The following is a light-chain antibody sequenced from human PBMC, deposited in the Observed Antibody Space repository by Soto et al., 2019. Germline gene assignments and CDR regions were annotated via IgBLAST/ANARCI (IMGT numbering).Light chain of an antibody. CDR1: QSVGIY. CDR3: QHRSTWPRA. CDR2: DAS. Sequence: EIVLTQSPATLSLSPGERAPLSCRASQSVGIYLGWYQLRPGQAPRLLLYDASKRAAGIPARFSGSGSGTDFTLTINSLEPEDFAVYYCQHRSTWPRAFGQGTRLEIK. V-gene: IGKV3-11*01. J-gene: IGKJ5*01.